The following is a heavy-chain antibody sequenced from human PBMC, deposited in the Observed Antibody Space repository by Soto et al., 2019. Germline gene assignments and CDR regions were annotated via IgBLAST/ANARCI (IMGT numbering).Heavy chain of an antibody. V-gene: IGHV3-30*18. D-gene: IGHD3-3*01. CDR2: ISYDGSNK. CDR3: AKDYDFWSGQIDY. CDR1: GFTFSSYG. Sequence: GGSLRLSCAASGFTFSSYGTHWVRQAPGKGLEWVAVISYDGSNKYYADSVKGRFTISRDNSKNTLYLQMNSLRAEDTAVYYCAKDYDFWSGQIDYWGQGTLVTVSS. J-gene: IGHJ4*02.